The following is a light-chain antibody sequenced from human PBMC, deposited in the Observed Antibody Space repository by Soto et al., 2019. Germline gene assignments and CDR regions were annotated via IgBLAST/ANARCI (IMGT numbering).Light chain of an antibody. Sequence: EIVLTQSPATLSLSPGERATLSCRASQSVSTYLAWYQQKPGLAPRLLIYDASNRATDIPARFSGSGSGTDFTLTISSLEPEDFAVYYCEQRSTWPLITFGQVTRLEIK. V-gene: IGKV3-11*01. CDR3: EQRSTWPLIT. CDR2: DAS. J-gene: IGKJ5*01. CDR1: QSVSTY.